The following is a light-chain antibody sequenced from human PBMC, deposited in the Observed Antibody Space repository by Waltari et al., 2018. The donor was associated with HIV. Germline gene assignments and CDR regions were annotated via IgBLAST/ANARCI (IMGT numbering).Light chain of an antibody. Sequence: VLTQSPATLSLSPGERATLSCSASRSVDSNYLAWYQQRPGQAPRLLIYGTSNRATGIPYRFTGGGSGADFTLSISSLEPDDFAVYYCQQDGTLFLTFGPGTKVEI. CDR2: GTS. V-gene: IGKV3-20*01. CDR1: RSVDSNY. CDR3: QQDGTLFLT. J-gene: IGKJ3*01.